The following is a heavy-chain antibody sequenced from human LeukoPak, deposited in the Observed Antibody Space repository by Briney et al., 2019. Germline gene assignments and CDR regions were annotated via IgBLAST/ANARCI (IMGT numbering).Heavy chain of an antibody. CDR3: ARDRPQYSSSWYDAFDI. V-gene: IGHV4-61*02. J-gene: IGHJ3*02. CDR1: GGSISSGSYY. CDR2: IYTSGST. D-gene: IGHD6-13*01. Sequence: PSQTLSLTCTVSGGSISSGSYYWSWIRQPAGKGLERVGRIYTSGSTNYNPSLKSRVTISVDTSKNQFSLKLSSVTAADTAVYYCARDRPQYSSSWYDAFDIWGQGTMVSVSS.